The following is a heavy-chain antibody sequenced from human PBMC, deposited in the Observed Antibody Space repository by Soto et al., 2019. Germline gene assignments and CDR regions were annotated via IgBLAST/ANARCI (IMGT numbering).Heavy chain of an antibody. D-gene: IGHD6-19*01. CDR3: ARDRAVAGIFDY. Sequence: GTLRSSCSASGFTFSSYGMHWVRQAPGKGLEWVAGIWYDGSNKYYADSVKGRFTISRDNSKNTLYLQMNSLRAEDTAVYYCARDRAVAGIFDYWGQGTLVTVYS. V-gene: IGHV3-33*01. J-gene: IGHJ4*02. CDR2: IWYDGSNK. CDR1: GFTFSSYG.